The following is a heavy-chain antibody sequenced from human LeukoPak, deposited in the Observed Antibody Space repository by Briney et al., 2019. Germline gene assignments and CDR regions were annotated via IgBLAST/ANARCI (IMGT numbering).Heavy chain of an antibody. CDR1: GFTFRSYA. V-gene: IGHV3-48*03. CDR3: ARALHFDL. CDR2: ISDGGSTI. D-gene: IGHD1-26*01. J-gene: IGHJ2*01. Sequence: PGGSLRLSCAASGFTFRSYAMNWVRQAPGEGLEWVSYISDGGSTIYYADSVKGRVTISRDNAKNLLYLQMNSLRAEDTALYYGARALHFDLWGRGTLVTVSS.